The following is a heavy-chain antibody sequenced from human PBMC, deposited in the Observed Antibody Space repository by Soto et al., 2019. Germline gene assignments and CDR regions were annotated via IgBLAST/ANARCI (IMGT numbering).Heavy chain of an antibody. D-gene: IGHD3-10*01. CDR3: ARDPVLQNYYYGMDV. V-gene: IGHV1-2*04. Sequence: ASVKVSCKASGYTFSTSGMSWLRQAPGQGLEWMGWISTYNGDTNYAQKFQGWVTMTRDTSISTAYMELSRLISDDTAVYYCARDPVLQNYYYGMDVWGQGTTVTVSS. CDR2: ISTYNGDT. CDR1: GYTFSTSG. J-gene: IGHJ6*02.